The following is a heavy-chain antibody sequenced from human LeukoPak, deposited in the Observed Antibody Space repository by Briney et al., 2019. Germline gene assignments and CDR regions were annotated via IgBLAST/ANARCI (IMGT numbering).Heavy chain of an antibody. V-gene: IGHV4-34*01. CDR2: INHSGST. J-gene: IGHJ4*02. CDR3: ARPRYGSGSLDS. D-gene: IGHD3-10*01. Sequence: SSETLSLTCAVYGGSFSGHYWTWIRQPPGKGLEWIGEINHSGSTTYNPSLNNRVTISVDTSKNQFSLKMSSVTAADTAVYYCARPRYGSGSLDSWGQGTLVTASS. CDR1: GGSFSGHY.